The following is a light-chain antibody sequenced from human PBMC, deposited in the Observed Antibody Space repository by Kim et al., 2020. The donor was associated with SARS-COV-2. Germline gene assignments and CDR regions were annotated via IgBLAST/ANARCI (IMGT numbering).Light chain of an antibody. CDR3: FSYTRRGTYV. V-gene: IGLV2-14*03. CDR1: SSAVGGYKF. CDR2: DVN. Sequence: GPPITISGTGSSSAVGGYKFVSWYDHHPGKAPKTLLFDVNGRPSGVSNRFSGSKSGNTAFLAISGLQAEDEADYYCFSYTRRGTYVFGTGTKVTVL. J-gene: IGLJ1*01.